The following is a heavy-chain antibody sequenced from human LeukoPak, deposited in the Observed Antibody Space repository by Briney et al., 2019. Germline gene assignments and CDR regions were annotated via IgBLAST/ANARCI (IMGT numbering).Heavy chain of an antibody. CDR2: INAGNGNT. Sequence: GASVKVSCKASGYTFTSYAMHWVRQAPGQRLEWMGWINAGNGNTKYSQKFQGRVTITRDTSASTAYMELSSLRSEDTAVYYCARDRLAVAGTELDYWGQGTLVTVSS. J-gene: IGHJ4*02. V-gene: IGHV1-3*01. CDR1: GYTFTSYA. D-gene: IGHD6-19*01. CDR3: ARDRLAVAGTELDY.